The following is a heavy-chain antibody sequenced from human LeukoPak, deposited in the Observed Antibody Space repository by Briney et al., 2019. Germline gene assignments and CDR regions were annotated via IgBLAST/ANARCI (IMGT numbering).Heavy chain of an antibody. CDR1: GYTFTSYG. CDR3: ASRVYYYDSSGRDAFDI. D-gene: IGHD3-22*01. J-gene: IGHJ3*02. Sequence: ASVKVSCKASGYTFTSYGISWVRQAPGQGLEWMGWISAYNGYTNYAQKLQGRVTMTTDTSTSTAYMELRSLSSDDTAVYNCASRVYYYDSSGRDAFDIWGQGTMVTVSS. CDR2: ISAYNGYT. V-gene: IGHV1-18*01.